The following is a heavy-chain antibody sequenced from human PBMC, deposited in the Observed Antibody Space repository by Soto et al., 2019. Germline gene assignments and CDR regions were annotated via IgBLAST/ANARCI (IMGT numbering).Heavy chain of an antibody. D-gene: IGHD2-21*01. CDR2: ISGGGGPT. J-gene: IGHJ3*02. V-gene: IGHV3-23*01. CDR1: GFTFSTYA. Sequence: EVQLLESGGGLVQPGGSLRLSCTASGFTFSTYAMTWVRQAPGKGLEWVSAISGGGGPTYSADSVKGRFTISRDNSKNTLYLQMHSLRADDTAVYYCAKVSRFLDAGLIWGQGTLVTVSS. CDR3: AKVSRFLDAGLI.